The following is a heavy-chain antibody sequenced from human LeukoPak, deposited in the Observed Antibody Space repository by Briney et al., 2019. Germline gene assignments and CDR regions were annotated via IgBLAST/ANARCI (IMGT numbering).Heavy chain of an antibody. D-gene: IGHD3-16*01. Sequence: SGTLSLTCTVSGGSISSYYWSWIRQPPGKGLEWIGYIYYSGSTNYNPSLKSRVTISVDTSKNQFSLKLSSVTAADTAVYYCASGATSWAHMDVWGKGTTVTVSS. J-gene: IGHJ6*03. CDR3: ASGATSWAHMDV. V-gene: IGHV4-59*01. CDR1: GGSISSYY. CDR2: IYYSGST.